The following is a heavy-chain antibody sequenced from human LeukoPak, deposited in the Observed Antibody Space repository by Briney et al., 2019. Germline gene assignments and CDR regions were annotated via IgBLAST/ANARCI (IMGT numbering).Heavy chain of an antibody. CDR1: GFTFSSYA. Sequence: GGSLRLSCAASGFTFSSYAMTWVRLAPGKGRECVSGITGGGVSTYYADSVKGRFTISRDNSKNTLYLQMNGLRVEDTAVYHCAKEGGNTVSATKYFDSWGQGTLVTVSS. CDR2: ITGGGVST. D-gene: IGHD4-11*01. V-gene: IGHV3-23*01. J-gene: IGHJ4*02. CDR3: AKEGGNTVSATKYFDS.